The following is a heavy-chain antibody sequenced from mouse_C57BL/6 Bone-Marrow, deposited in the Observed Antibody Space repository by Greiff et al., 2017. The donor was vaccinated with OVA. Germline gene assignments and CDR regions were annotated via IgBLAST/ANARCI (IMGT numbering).Heavy chain of an antibody. D-gene: IGHD1-1*01. V-gene: IGHV1-26*01. J-gene: IGHJ4*01. Sequence: VQLQQSGPELVKPGASVKISCKASGYTFTDYYMNWVKQSHGKSLEWIGDINPNNGGTSHNQKFKGKATLTVDKSSSTAYMELRSLTSEDSAVYYCARSYYGSSYVAPYWGQGTSVTVSS. CDR3: ARSYYGSSYVAPY. CDR1: GYTFTDYY. CDR2: INPNNGGT.